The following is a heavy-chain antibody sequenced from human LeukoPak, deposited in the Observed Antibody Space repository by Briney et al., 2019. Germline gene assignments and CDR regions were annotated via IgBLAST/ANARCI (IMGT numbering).Heavy chain of an antibody. J-gene: IGHJ1*01. Sequence: PGRSLRLSCAASGFTFDDYAMRWVRQAPGKGLEWVSGISWNSGSIDYADSVKGRFTLSRDNATISLYLQTICLRAEDTALYYCANGCGSYSAEYFQQWGQGTLVTVS. CDR2: ISWNSGSI. D-gene: IGHD3-10*01. CDR3: ANGCGSYSAEYFQQ. CDR1: GFTFDDYA. V-gene: IGHV3-9*01.